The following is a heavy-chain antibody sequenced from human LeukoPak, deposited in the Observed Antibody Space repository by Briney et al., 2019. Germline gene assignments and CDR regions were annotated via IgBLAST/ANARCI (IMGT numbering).Heavy chain of an antibody. CDR3: ARMGGIAAAGDYIDY. V-gene: IGHV4-39*07. Sequence: GSLRLSCAASGFTFSSYWMSWVRQPPGKGLEWIGSIYYSGSTYYNPSLKSRVTISVDTSKNQFSLKLSSVTAADTAVYYCARMGGIAAAGDYIDYWGQGTLVTVSS. CDR1: GFTFSSYW. J-gene: IGHJ4*02. D-gene: IGHD6-13*01. CDR2: IYYSGST.